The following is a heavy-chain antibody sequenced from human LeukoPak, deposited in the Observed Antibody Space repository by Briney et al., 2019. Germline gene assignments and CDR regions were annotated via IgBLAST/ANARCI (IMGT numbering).Heavy chain of an antibody. Sequence: SETLTLTCAVYGGSCSGYYWSWIRQPPGKGLEWIGEINHSGSTNYNPSLKSRVTISVDTSKNQFSLKLSSVTAADTAVYYCARLQNTAMVRGNFDYWGQGTLVSVSS. D-gene: IGHD5-18*01. J-gene: IGHJ4*02. CDR2: INHSGST. CDR1: GGSCSGYY. V-gene: IGHV4-34*01. CDR3: ARLQNTAMVRGNFDY.